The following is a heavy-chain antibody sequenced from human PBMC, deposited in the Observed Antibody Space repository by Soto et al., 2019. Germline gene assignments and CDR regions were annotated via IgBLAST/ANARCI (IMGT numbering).Heavy chain of an antibody. Sequence: GGSLRLSCAASGFTFSSYWMSWVRQAPGKGVEWVANIKQDGSEKYYVDSVKGRFTISRDNAKNSLYLQMNSLRAEDTAVYYCARARYCSSTSCPGYYYYGMDVWGQGTTVTVSS. CDR2: IKQDGSEK. V-gene: IGHV3-7*01. CDR1: GFTFSSYW. CDR3: ARARYCSSTSCPGYYYYGMDV. D-gene: IGHD2-2*01. J-gene: IGHJ6*02.